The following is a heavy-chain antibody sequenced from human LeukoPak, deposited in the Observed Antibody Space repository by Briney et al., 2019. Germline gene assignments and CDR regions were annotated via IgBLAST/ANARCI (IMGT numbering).Heavy chain of an antibody. CDR2: IYYSGST. V-gene: IGHV4-59*12. Sequence: SETLSLTCTVSGGSIRNYYWSWIRQPPGKGLEWIGYIYYSGSTNYNPSLKSRVTISVDTSKNQFSLKLSSVTAADTAVYYCARGYCSGGSCYSYYYYNYMDVWGKGTTVTVSS. D-gene: IGHD2-15*01. CDR3: ARGYCSGGSCYSYYYYNYMDV. J-gene: IGHJ6*03. CDR1: GGSIRNYY.